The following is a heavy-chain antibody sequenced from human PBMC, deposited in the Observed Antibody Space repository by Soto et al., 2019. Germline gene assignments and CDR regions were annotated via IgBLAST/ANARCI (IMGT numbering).Heavy chain of an antibody. CDR3: AAPISVAPPKTRFSLKLSCVTAADTAVYYCARHTNSSSWYGLLGSRTGWFDP. CDR2: IYYSGST. V-gene: IGHV4-39*01. CDR1: GGSISSSSYY. Sequence: SETLSLTCTVSGGSISSSSYYWGWIRQPPGKGLEWIGSIYYSGSTYYNPSLKSRVTISVDTSKNQFSLKLSSVTAAKTPPPKAAAPISVAPPKTRFSLKLSCVTAADTAVYYCARHTNSSSWYGLLGSRTGWFDPWGQGTLVTVSS. D-gene: IGHD3-10*01. J-gene: IGHJ5*02.